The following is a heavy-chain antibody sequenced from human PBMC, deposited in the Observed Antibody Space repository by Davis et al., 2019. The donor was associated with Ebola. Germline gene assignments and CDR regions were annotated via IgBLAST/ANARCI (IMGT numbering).Heavy chain of an antibody. V-gene: IGHV3-21*06. J-gene: IGHJ5*02. CDR2: ISATARYT. D-gene: IGHD4/OR15-4a*01. Sequence: PGGSLRLSCAGSGLTFSSYNMNWIRQAPGKGLEWFSSISATARYTYYADSVEGRFTISRDNARDSVYLQMNTPRVEDTAIYFCAGDIRRGENYGWFDPWGHGTLVTVSS. CDR1: GLTFSSYN. CDR3: AGDIRRGENYGWFDP.